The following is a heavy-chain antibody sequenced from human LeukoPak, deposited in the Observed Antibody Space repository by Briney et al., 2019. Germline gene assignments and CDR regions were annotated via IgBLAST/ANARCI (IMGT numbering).Heavy chain of an antibody. J-gene: IGHJ4*02. CDR1: GGYISTYY. Sequence: SETLSLTCTVSGGYISTYYWTWLRQPPGKGLEWIGYNSYSGNTNYNPSLRSRVSISVDMSKSQFSLKLTSVTAADTAVYYCARAGSGWSFDYWGQGTLVIASS. CDR2: NSYSGNT. D-gene: IGHD6-19*01. V-gene: IGHV4-59*01. CDR3: ARAGSGWSFDY.